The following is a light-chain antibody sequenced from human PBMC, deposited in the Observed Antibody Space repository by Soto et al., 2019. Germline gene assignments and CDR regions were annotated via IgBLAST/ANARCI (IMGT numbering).Light chain of an antibody. J-gene: IGLJ3*02. CDR1: GIGSKN. V-gene: IGLV3-21*02. CDR3: QVWDGSSDQQV. CDR2: DDS. Sequence: SYVLTQPPSVSVAPGQTARITCGGDGIGSKNVHWYQQKPGQAPGLVVLDDSDRPSGIPERFSGSNSGNTATLTISRVEAGDEADYYCQVWDGSSDQQVFGGGTKVTVL.